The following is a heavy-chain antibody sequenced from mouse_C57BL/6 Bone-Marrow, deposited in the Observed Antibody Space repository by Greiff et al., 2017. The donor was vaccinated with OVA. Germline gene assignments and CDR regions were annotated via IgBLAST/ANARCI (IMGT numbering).Heavy chain of an antibody. CDR3: AIHADYYGSSPWYFDV. J-gene: IGHJ1*03. Sequence: EVKLMESGGDLVKPGGSLKLSCAASGFTFSSYGMSWVRQTPDKRLEWVATISSGGSYTYYPDSVKGRFTISRDNAKNTLYLQMSSLKSEDTAMYYCAIHADYYGSSPWYFDVWGTGTTVTVSS. V-gene: IGHV5-6*01. CDR1: GFTFSSYG. D-gene: IGHD1-1*01. CDR2: ISSGGSYT.